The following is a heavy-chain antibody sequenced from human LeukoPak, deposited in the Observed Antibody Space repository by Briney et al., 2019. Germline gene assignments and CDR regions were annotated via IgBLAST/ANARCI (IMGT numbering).Heavy chain of an antibody. CDR1: GFTFDDYA. J-gene: IGHJ6*02. CDR2: SSGDGGRI. V-gene: IGHV3-43*02. Sequence: PGGSLRLSCVASGFTFDDYAMHWVRQAPGRGLEWVSLSSGDGGRIYYADSVKGRFTISRDNSKNSLYLQMNSLTTEDTALYYCARTASIQHTAMVTQYYYGMDVWGQGTTVTVSS. CDR3: ARTASIQHTAMVTQYYYGMDV. D-gene: IGHD5-18*01.